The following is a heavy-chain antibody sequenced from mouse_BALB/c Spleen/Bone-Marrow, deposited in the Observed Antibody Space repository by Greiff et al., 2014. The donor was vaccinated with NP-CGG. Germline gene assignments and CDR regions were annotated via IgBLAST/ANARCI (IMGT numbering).Heavy chain of an antibody. CDR2: IHPNSGNT. J-gene: IGHJ2*01. V-gene: IGHV1S130*01. CDR1: GYTFTSSW. Sequence: QVQLQQSGSVLVRPGTSVKLSCKASGYTFTSSWIHWARQRPGQGLEWIGEIHPNSGNTNYNEKFKGKARLTIDTASSTAYVDLSSMTSEDSAVYYCARHHRDAYYFDYWGQGTTLTVSS. D-gene: IGHD2-14*01. CDR3: ARHHRDAYYFDY.